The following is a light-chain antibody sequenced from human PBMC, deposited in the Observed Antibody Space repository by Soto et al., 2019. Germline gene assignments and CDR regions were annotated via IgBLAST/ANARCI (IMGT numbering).Light chain of an antibody. V-gene: IGKV1-5*03. Sequence: IQMTQSPSALSASVGDRVTITCRASQSISSWLAWYQQKPGKAPKLLIYTASSLESGVPSRFSGSGSRTEFTLTISSLQPDDFATYYCQHYNSYSEAFGQGTRLEIK. CDR1: QSISSW. CDR3: QHYNSYSEA. J-gene: IGKJ5*01. CDR2: TAS.